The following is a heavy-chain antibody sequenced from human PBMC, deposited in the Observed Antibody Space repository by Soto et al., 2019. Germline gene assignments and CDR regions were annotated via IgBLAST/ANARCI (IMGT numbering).Heavy chain of an antibody. CDR2: IHYSGST. J-gene: IGHJ3*02. CDR1: GGSISSGDYY. CDR3: ARGSPSVADDAFDI. Sequence: SETLSLTCTVSGGSISSGDYYWSWIRQPPGKGLEWIGYIHYSGSTYYNPSLKSRVTISADTSKNQFSLKLSSVTAADTAVYYCARGSPSVADDAFDIWGQGTMVPVSS. V-gene: IGHV4-30-4*01.